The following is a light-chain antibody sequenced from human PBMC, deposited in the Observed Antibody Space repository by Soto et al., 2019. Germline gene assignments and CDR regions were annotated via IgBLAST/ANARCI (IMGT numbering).Light chain of an antibody. V-gene: IGKV1-5*03. Sequence: DIQMAQSPSTLSASVGDRVSMTWRANQSISFGLAWYQQKPGKAPTVLIYKASTLESGVPSRFSGSGSGTEFTLTINGLQPDDFATYYCQHYQSYLWTFGQGTKVDIK. CDR1: QSISFG. CDR3: QHYQSYLWT. J-gene: IGKJ1*01. CDR2: KAS.